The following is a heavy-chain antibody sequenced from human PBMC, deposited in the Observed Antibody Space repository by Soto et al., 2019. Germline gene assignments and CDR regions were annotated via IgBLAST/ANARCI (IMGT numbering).Heavy chain of an antibody. J-gene: IGHJ6*02. Sequence: QVTLKESGPELVKPTETLTLTCTVSGFSLSNARMGVSWIRQPPGKALEWLAHIFSNDEKSYSTSLKSRLTISKDTSKSQVVLTMTNMEAVDTATYYCARIPLFYSYYGMDVWGQGTTVTVSS. CDR2: IFSNDEK. CDR1: GFSLSNARMG. CDR3: ARIPLFYSYYGMDV. D-gene: IGHD3-9*01. V-gene: IGHV2-26*01.